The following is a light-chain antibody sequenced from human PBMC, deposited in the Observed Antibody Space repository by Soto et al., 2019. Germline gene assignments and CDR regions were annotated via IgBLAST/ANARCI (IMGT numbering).Light chain of an antibody. CDR2: DVS. J-gene: IGKJ5*01. Sequence: AIQVTQSPSSLSASGGDRITITCRASQDVSGALAWYQQKPGKAPKLLIYDVSTLESGVPSRFSGSGSGTEFTLTISSLQPEDFGTYYCQQFNSYPITFGHGTRLEIK. V-gene: IGKV1-13*02. CDR1: QDVSGA. CDR3: QQFNSYPIT.